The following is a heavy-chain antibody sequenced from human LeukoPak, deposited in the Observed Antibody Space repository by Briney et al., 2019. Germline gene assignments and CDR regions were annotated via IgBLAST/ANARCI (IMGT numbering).Heavy chain of an antibody. CDR1: GFTLSNYD. CDR3: ARTTVTSGPYWYFDL. D-gene: IGHD4-17*01. CDR2: IDIAGDT. V-gene: IGHV3-13*01. J-gene: IGHJ2*01. Sequence: PAGSLRLSCAASGFTLSNYDVHWVRQATGEGLEWVSGIDIAGDTYYPGSVRGRFTISRENAENSLYLQMNSLRAGDTGVYYCARTTVTSGPYWYFDLWGRGTLVTVS.